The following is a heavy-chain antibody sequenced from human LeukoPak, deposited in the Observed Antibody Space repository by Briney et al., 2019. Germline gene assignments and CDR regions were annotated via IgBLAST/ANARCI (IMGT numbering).Heavy chain of an antibody. Sequence: GGSLRLSCAASGFTFSSYRMNWVRQAPGKGLVWVSRINSDGSSTSYADSVKGRFTISRDNAKNTLYLQMNSLRAEDTAVYYCARDVHTGYSSGWYEGNFDYWGQGTLVTVSS. CDR1: GFTFSSYR. CDR2: INSDGSST. J-gene: IGHJ4*02. CDR3: ARDVHTGYSSGWYEGNFDY. D-gene: IGHD6-19*01. V-gene: IGHV3-74*01.